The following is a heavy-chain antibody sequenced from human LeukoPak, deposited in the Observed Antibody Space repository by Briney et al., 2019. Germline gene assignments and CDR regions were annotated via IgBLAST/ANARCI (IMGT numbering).Heavy chain of an antibody. CDR2: INHSGST. CDR1: GGSFSGYY. J-gene: IGHJ4*02. Sequence: PSETLSLTCAVYGGSFSGYYWSWIRQPPGKGLEWIGEINHSGSTNYNPSLKSRVAISVDTSKNQFSLKLSSVTAADTAVYYCARGGRWLQLHAGLFDYWGQGTLVTVSS. V-gene: IGHV4-34*01. CDR3: ARGGRWLQLHAGLFDY. D-gene: IGHD5-24*01.